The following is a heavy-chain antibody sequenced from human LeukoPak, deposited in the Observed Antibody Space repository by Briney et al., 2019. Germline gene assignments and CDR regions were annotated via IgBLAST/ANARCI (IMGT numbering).Heavy chain of an antibody. CDR1: GFTFSSYS. CDR2: ICSASAYR. J-gene: IGHJ4*02. V-gene: IGHV3-21*01. D-gene: IGHD6-19*01. Sequence: GGSLRLSCAASGFTFSSYSRHWVRQDPGKGLEWVSSICSASAYRYYADSVKGRFTISRDNAKNSLYLQMNSLRAEDSPVYYCTRGPTLIGVAGTWPLDDWGQGTLVTVSS. CDR3: TRGPTLIGVAGTWPLDD.